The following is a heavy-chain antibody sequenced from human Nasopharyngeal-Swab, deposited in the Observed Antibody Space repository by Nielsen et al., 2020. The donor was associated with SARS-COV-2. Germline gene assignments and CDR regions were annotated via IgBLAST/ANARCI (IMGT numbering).Heavy chain of an antibody. Sequence: GESLKISCAASGFTFSSYWMSWVRQAPGKGLEWVANIKQDGSEKYYVDSVKGRFTISRDNAKNSLYLQMNSLRAEDTAVYYCAREAPIGYCGSTSCYTGNAFDIWGQGTMVTVSS. D-gene: IGHD2-2*02. J-gene: IGHJ3*02. CDR3: AREAPIGYCGSTSCYTGNAFDI. V-gene: IGHV3-7*01. CDR1: GFTFSSYW. CDR2: IKQDGSEK.